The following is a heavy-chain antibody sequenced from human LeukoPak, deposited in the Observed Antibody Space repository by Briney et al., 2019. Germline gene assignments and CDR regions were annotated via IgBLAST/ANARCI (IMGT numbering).Heavy chain of an antibody. V-gene: IGHV1-2*04. CDR3: ARDYVVVPAAIGWFDP. D-gene: IGHD2-2*01. CDR1: GYTFTGYY. CDR2: INPNSGGT. J-gene: IGHJ5*02. Sequence: ASVKVSCKASGYTFTGYYMHWVRQAPGQGLEWMGWINPNSGGTNYAQKFQGWVTMTRDTSTSTVCMELSSLRSEDTAVYYCARDYVVVPAAIGWFDPWGQGTLVTVSS.